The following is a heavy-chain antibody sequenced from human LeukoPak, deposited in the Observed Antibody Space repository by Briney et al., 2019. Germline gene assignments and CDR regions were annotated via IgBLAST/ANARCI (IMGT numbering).Heavy chain of an antibody. CDR3: AKSIAAAGTGGY. D-gene: IGHD6-13*01. J-gene: IGHJ4*02. CDR2: ISGSGGST. Sequence: GGSLRLSCAASGFTFSSYGMHWVRQAPGKGLEWVSAISGSGGSTYYADSVKGRFTISRDNSKNTLYLQMNSLRAEDTAVYYCAKSIAAAGTGGYWGQGTLVTVSS. V-gene: IGHV3-23*01. CDR1: GFTFSSYG.